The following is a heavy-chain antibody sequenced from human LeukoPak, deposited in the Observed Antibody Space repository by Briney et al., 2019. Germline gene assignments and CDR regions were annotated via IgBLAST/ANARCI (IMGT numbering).Heavy chain of an antibody. CDR2: IKHGGRT. CDR1: GGSFSGFH. D-gene: IGHD4-23*01. CDR3: ARDPTTVGTLPYYFDF. V-gene: IGHV4-34*01. Sequence: SETLSLTCAVSGGSFSGFHWNWLRQSPAKGLEWVGEIKHGGRTNYNPSLKSRTTISVDTSKSQFFLQLTSVTAADTAVYYCARDPTTVGTLPYYFDFWGQGTLVTVSA. J-gene: IGHJ4*02.